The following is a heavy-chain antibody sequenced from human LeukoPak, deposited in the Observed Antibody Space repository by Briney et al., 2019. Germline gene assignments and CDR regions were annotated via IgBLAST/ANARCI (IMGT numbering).Heavy chain of an antibody. CDR1: GFSVSSNY. D-gene: IGHD2-21*01. Sequence: GGSLRLSCAASGFSVSSNYMSWVRQAPGGGLEWVSLIYSAGDTFYSDSVKGRFTISRDSSKNTLYLQMNGLRTEDTAIYYCARDSNSFPNYFDFWGQGTLVTVSS. V-gene: IGHV3-53*01. J-gene: IGHJ4*02. CDR2: IYSAGDT. CDR3: ARDSNSFPNYFDF.